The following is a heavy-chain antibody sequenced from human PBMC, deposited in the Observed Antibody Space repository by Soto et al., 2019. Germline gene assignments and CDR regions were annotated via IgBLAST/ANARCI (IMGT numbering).Heavy chain of an antibody. J-gene: IGHJ5*02. D-gene: IGHD6-13*01. Sequence: EVPLVESVGGLVQPGGSLRLSCAASGFTFSSYSMNWVRQAPGKGLEWVSYISSSSSTIYYADSVKGRFTISRDNAKXSLYLQMNSLRAEDTAVYYCARHPERIAQIGWFDPWGQGTLVTVSS. CDR1: GFTFSSYS. CDR2: ISSSSSTI. CDR3: ARHPERIAQIGWFDP. V-gene: IGHV3-48*01.